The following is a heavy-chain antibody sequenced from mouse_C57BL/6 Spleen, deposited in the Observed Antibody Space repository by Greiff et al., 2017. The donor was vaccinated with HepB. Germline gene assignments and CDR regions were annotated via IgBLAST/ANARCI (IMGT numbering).Heavy chain of an antibody. CDR2: INPSSGYT. CDR3: ARRTEDYAMDY. Sequence: VQVVESGAELARPGASVKMSCKASGYTFTSYTMHWVKQRPGQGLEWIGYINPSSGYTKYNQKFKDKATLTADKSSSTAYMQLSSLTSEDSAVYYCARRTEDYAMDYWGQGTSVTVSS. V-gene: IGHV1-4*01. J-gene: IGHJ4*01. CDR1: GYTFTSYT.